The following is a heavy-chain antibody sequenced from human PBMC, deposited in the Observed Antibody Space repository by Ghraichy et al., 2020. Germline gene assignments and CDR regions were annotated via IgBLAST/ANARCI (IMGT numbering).Heavy chain of an antibody. V-gene: IGHV4-34*01. CDR1: GGSFSGYY. Sequence: SETLSLTCAVYGGSFSGYYWSWIRQPPGKGLEWIGEINHSGSTNYNPSLKSRVTISVDTSKNQFSLKLSSVTAADTAVYYCARIKYYDFWSGHMHYGMDVWGQGTTVTVSS. D-gene: IGHD3-3*01. CDR3: ARIKYYDFWSGHMHYGMDV. J-gene: IGHJ6*02. CDR2: INHSGST.